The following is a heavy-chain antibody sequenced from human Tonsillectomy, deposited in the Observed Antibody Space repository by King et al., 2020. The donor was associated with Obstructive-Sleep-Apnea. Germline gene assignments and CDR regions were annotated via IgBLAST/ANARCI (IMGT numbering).Heavy chain of an antibody. CDR1: GFTFRNFA. J-gene: IGHJ4*02. CDR2: ISHDGSSK. Sequence: VQLVESGGGVVQPGGSLRLSCEASGFTFRNFAMHWVRQAPGKGLEWVAVISHDGSSKYYADSVKGRFTISRDSPKNTLFLQMNSLSAEDTAVYYCAKDHGYSGAQYYFDCWGQGTLVTVSS. CDR3: AKDHGYSGAQYYFDC. D-gene: IGHD6-25*01. V-gene: IGHV3-30*18.